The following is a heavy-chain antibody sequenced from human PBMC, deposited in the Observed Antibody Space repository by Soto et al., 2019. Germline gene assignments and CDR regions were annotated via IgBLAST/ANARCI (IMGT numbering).Heavy chain of an antibody. J-gene: IGHJ5*02. V-gene: IGHV1-24*01. D-gene: IGHD1-1*01. Sequence: QVQLVQSGAEVKKPGASVKVSCKVSGYTLTELSMHWVRQAPGKGLEWMGGFDPEDGETIYAQKLQGRGTMSEDTSTDTGYMELSSLRSEDTAVYYCATDSETGYWFDPWGQGTLVTVSS. CDR1: GYTLTELS. CDR3: ATDSETGYWFDP. CDR2: FDPEDGET.